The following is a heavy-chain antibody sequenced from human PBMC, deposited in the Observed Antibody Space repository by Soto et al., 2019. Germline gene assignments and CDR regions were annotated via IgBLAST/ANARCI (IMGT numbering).Heavy chain of an antibody. CDR1: GFTFSDYY. Sequence: QVQLVESGGGLVKPGGSLRLSCAASGFTFSDYYMSWIRQAPGKGLEWVSYISSSGSTIHYADSVKGRFTISRDNAKNSLYLQMNSLRAEDTAVYYCARDTRPGGMAAAMTRDYYGMDVWGQGTTVTVSS. CDR2: ISSSGSTI. D-gene: IGHD6-13*01. J-gene: IGHJ6*02. V-gene: IGHV3-11*01. CDR3: ARDTRPGGMAAAMTRDYYGMDV.